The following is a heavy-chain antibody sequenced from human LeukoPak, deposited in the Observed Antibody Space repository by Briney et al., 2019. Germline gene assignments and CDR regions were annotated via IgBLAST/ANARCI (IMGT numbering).Heavy chain of an antibody. Sequence: ASVKVSCKASGGTFSSYAISWVRQAPGQGLEWMGGIIPLFGTADYIQKFQGRVTITADESTNTAYMELSSLRSEDTAVYYCARGTKEDCSSSSCDWGDAFAIWGQGTMVTVSS. CDR3: ARGTKEDCSSSSCDWGDAFAI. V-gene: IGHV1-69*13. J-gene: IGHJ3*02. CDR1: GGTFSSYA. D-gene: IGHD2-2*01. CDR2: IIPLFGTA.